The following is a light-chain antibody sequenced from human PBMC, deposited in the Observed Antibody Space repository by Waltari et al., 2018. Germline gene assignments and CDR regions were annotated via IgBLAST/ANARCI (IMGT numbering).Light chain of an antibody. CDR3: QQYYSTLMYT. CDR1: QSVLYSTNNKNY. V-gene: IGKV4-1*01. J-gene: IGKJ2*01. CDR2: WAS. Sequence: DIVMTQSPDSLAVSLGERAPINCKSSQSVLYSTNNKNYLAWYQQKPGQPPKLLLYWASTRESGVPDRFSGSGSGTDFTLTISSLQAEDVAVYYCQQYYSTLMYTFGQGTKLEIK.